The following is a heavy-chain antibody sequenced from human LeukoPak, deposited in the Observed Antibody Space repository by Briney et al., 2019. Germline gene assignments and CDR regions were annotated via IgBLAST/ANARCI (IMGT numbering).Heavy chain of an antibody. D-gene: IGHD5-18*01. V-gene: IGHV4-39*07. Sequence: PSETLSLTCTVSGDSISSTNYYWGWIRQPPGKGLEWIGEINHSGSTNYNPSLKSRVTISVDTSKNQFSLKLSSVTAADTAVYYCARRKGLWLTYYFDYWGQGTLVTVSS. CDR1: GDSISSTNYY. CDR3: ARRKGLWLTYYFDY. J-gene: IGHJ4*02. CDR2: INHSGST.